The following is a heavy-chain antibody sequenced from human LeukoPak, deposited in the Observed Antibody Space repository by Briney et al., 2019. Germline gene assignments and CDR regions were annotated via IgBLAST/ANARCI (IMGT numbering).Heavy chain of an antibody. V-gene: IGHV3-30*09. CDR3: AREGSRSALDY. D-gene: IGHD6-13*01. CDR1: GFTFSSYS. CDR2: ISSDGSNK. Sequence: GGSLRLSCAASGFTFSSYSMHWVRQAPGKGLEWVAVISSDGSNKYYADSVKGRFAISRDNSKNTLFLQMNSLRAEDTAVYYCAREGSRSALDYWGQGTLVTVSS. J-gene: IGHJ4*02.